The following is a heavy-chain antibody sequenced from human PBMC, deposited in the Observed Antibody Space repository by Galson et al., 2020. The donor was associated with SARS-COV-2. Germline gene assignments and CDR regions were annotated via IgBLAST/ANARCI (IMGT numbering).Heavy chain of an antibody. CDR1: GFSLATSEVG. CDR3: AHHRVVVPPALPENWFGP. V-gene: IGHV2-5*02. D-gene: IGHD2-2*01. CDR2: IYWDDDK. Sequence: SGPTLVKPTQTLTLTCSFSGFSLATSEVGVGWIRQPPGKALEWLALIYWDDDKHYNPSLRTRLTITKDSSKNQVVLTMANMDPVDTATYFCAHHRVVVPPALPENWFGPWGQGILVTVSS. J-gene: IGHJ5*02.